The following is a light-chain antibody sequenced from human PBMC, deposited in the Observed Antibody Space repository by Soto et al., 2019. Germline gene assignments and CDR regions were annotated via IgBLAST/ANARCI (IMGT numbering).Light chain of an antibody. CDR3: QQYNGYST. V-gene: IGKV1-5*03. CDR1: QSISSS. Sequence: DIQMTQSPSTLSASVGDRVTITCRASQSISSSLAWYQQKPGKAPKLLIYDASNLTSGVPSRFSGSGSGTDYTLTISSLQPDDSASYYCQQYNGYSTFGQGTRVEIK. CDR2: DAS. J-gene: IGKJ1*01.